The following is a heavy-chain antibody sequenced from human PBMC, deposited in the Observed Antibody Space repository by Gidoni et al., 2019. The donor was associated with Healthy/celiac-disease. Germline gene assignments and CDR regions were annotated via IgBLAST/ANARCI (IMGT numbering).Heavy chain of an antibody. CDR1: GFTFSSYG. CDR2: ISYDGSNK. Sequence: QVQLVESGGAVVQPGRSLSISCAAPGFTFSSYGMHWVRQAPGKGLEWVAVISYDGSNKYYADSVKGRFTISRDNSKNTLYLQMNSLRAEDTAVYYCASGTITMIVNYWGQGTLVTVSS. D-gene: IGHD3-22*01. J-gene: IGHJ4*02. CDR3: ASGTITMIVNY. V-gene: IGHV3-30*03.